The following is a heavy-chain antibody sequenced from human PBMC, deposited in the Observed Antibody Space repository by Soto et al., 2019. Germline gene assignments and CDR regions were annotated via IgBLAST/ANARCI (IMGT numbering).Heavy chain of an antibody. CDR3: AKTKTPHVRNGMDV. D-gene: IGHD2-8*01. CDR2: IYYSGST. CDR1: GDSLSSGGYY. J-gene: IGHJ6*02. Sequence: QVRLQESGPGLVRPSQTLSLTCTVSGDSLSSGGYYCSWIRQLPGKGLEWIGFIYYSGSTFYNPSLRCRVTMSADASKNQISLELSSVTAADTAVYYCAKTKTPHVRNGMDVWGQGTTVTVSS. V-gene: IGHV4-31*04.